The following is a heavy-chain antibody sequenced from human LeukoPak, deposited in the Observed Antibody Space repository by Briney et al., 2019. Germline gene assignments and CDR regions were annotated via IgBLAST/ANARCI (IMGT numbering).Heavy chain of an antibody. CDR1: GFTFDDYA. V-gene: IGHV3-9*01. D-gene: IGHD2-2*01. Sequence: GGSLRLSCAASGFTFDDYAMRWVRQAPGKGLEWVSGISWNSGSIGYADSVKGRFTISRDNAKNSLYLQVNSLRAEDTALYYCAKGRDKYQLLSKNWFDPWGQGTLVTVSS. CDR3: AKGRDKYQLLSKNWFDP. CDR2: ISWNSGSI. J-gene: IGHJ5*02.